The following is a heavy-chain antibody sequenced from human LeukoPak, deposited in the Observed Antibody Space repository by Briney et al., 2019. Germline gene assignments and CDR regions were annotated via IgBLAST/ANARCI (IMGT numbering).Heavy chain of an antibody. CDR2: ISPYNGNT. CDR3: ARASDYYGSGSPFDY. Sequence: ASVKVSCKPYGYTFNTYGITWVRQAPGQGLEWMGWISPYNGNTNYAQKFQGRVTMTTDTSTSTAYMELRSLRSDDTAVYYCARASDYYGSGSPFDYWGQGTLVTVSS. V-gene: IGHV1-18*01. CDR1: GYTFNTYG. D-gene: IGHD3-10*01. J-gene: IGHJ4*02.